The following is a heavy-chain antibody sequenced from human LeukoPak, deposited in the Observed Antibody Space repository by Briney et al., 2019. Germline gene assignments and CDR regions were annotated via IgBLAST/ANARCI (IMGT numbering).Heavy chain of an antibody. J-gene: IGHJ5*02. CDR2: IIPIFGTA. CDR3: ARVGSLYCSGGSCYWFDP. V-gene: IGHV1-69*01. CDR1: GGTFSSYA. Sequence: SVKVSCKASGGTFSSYAISWVRQAPGQGLEWMGGIIPIFGTANYAQKFQGRVTITADESTSTAYMELSSLRSEDTAVYYCARVGSLYCSGGSCYWFDPWGQGTMVIVSS. D-gene: IGHD2-15*01.